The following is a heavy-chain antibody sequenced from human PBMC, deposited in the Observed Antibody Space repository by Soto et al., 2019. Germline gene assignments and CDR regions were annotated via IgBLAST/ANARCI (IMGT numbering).Heavy chain of an antibody. Sequence: QITLKESGPTLVKSTQTLTLTCTFSGFSLNTSTEAVAWIRQPPGKTLEWLALIYWNDDKRYSASLRDRLTITQDSSKNQVVLQVTDLDPVDTATYYCAHCDAYCYSFNYWGQGTLVTVS. V-gene: IGHV2-5*01. CDR3: AHCDAYCYSFNY. CDR1: GFSLNTSTEA. CDR2: IYWNDDK. D-gene: IGHD2-21*01. J-gene: IGHJ4*02.